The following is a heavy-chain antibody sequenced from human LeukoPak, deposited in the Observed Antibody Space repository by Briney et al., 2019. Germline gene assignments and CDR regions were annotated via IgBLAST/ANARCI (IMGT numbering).Heavy chain of an antibody. J-gene: IGHJ3*01. V-gene: IGHV3-30-3*01. D-gene: IGHD3-22*01. CDR3: ARPWKTMT. CDR1: GFTFSSYA. CDR2: ISYDGSNK. Sequence: GRSLRLSCAASGFTFSSYAMHWVRQAPGKGLEWVAVISYDGSNKYYADSVKGRFTISRDNSKNTLYLQMNSLRAEDTAVYYCARPWKTMTWGQGTMVTVSS.